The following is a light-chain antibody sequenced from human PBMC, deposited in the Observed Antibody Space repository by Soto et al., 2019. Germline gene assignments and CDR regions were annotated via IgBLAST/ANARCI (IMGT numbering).Light chain of an antibody. J-gene: IGKJ1*01. V-gene: IGKV3-20*01. CDR3: QQYSSSPLT. CDR2: GVS. Sequence: DIVLTQSPGTVSLSPGERATLSCRASQSVSSGYLAWYQQKPGQAPRLLIYGVSSRATGIPDRFSGSGSGTDFTLTISRLEPEDFAVYYCQQYSSSPLTFGQGTKVEIK. CDR1: QSVSSGY.